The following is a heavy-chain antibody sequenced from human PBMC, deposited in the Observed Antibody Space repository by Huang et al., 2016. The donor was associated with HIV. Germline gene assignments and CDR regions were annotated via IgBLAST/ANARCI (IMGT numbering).Heavy chain of an antibody. Sequence: QVQLYQLGAGPLRPSETLSLTCGVSGGSLHGYYWHWLRQSPGRGREWIGEVNHGGRTKYNPSLKSRVTISVDTSKIQFSLKLTSVTATDTADYYCATSRSGSGWFLDIWGRGTLVSVS. J-gene: IGHJ2*01. CDR3: ATSRSGSGWFLDI. CDR1: GGSLHGYY. CDR2: VNHGGRT. V-gene: IGHV4-34*01. D-gene: IGHD6-19*01.